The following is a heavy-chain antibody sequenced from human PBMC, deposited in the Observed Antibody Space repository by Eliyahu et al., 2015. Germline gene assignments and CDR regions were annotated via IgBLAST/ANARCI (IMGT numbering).Heavy chain of an antibody. CDR2: ISGSGETI. J-gene: IGHJ4*02. D-gene: IGHD3-22*01. Sequence: SRQAPGKGLEWVSFISGSGETIYYADSVKGRFSISRYKAKNSLYLQMNSLRDEDTAMYFCARDXTDYYDSSGYFDYWGQGTLVAVSS. CDR3: ARDXTDYYDSSGYFDY. V-gene: IGHV3-11*04.